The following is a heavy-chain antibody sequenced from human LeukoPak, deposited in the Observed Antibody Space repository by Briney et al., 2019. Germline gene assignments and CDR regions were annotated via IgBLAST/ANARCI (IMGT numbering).Heavy chain of an antibody. Sequence: PGRSLRLSCEASGFTFSSYGMHWVRQAPGKGLEWVALIWYDGSNRYHADSVKGRFTISRDNSKNTVYLQMNSLRHEDTALYYCASRSGGFDYWGQGTLVTISS. D-gene: IGHD2-15*01. J-gene: IGHJ4*02. CDR1: GFTFSSYG. V-gene: IGHV3-33*01. CDR2: IWYDGSNR. CDR3: ASRSGGFDY.